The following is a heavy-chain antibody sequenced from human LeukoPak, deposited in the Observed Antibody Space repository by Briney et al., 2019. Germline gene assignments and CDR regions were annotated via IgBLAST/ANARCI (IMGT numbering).Heavy chain of an antibody. CDR3: AKRIEYSSSSAYFDY. CDR2: IYSGGDT. D-gene: IGHD6-6*01. Sequence: PGGSLRLSCAASGFTVSNNYMNWVRQAPGKGLEWVSLIYSGGDTHYADSVKGRFTISRDNSKSTLYLQMNSLRAEDTAVYYCAKRIEYSSSSAYFDYWGQGTLVTVSS. V-gene: IGHV3-53*01. J-gene: IGHJ4*02. CDR1: GFTVSNNY.